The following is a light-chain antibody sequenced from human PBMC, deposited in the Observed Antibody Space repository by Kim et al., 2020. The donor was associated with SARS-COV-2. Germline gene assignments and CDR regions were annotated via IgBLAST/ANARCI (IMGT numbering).Light chain of an antibody. Sequence: ATVGDRVTITCRARQGISTSLAWYQQKPGKVPKVLIYSASALQSGVPSRFSCSGSGTDFTLTISSLQPEDVATYYCQKYDAAPWTFGHGTKVDIK. CDR3: QKYDAAPWT. V-gene: IGKV1-27*01. CDR2: SAS. J-gene: IGKJ1*01. CDR1: QGISTS.